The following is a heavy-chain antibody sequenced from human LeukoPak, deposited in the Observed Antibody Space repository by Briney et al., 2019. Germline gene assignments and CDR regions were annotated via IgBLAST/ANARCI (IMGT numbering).Heavy chain of an antibody. D-gene: IGHD3-3*01. CDR1: GFTFSSYA. J-gene: IGHJ6*02. CDR2: ISYDGSNK. V-gene: IGHV3-30-3*01. CDR3: ARDLTVFGVVSCYGMQV. Sequence: GGSLRLSCAASGFTFSSYAMHWVRQAPGKGLEWVAVISYDGSNKYYADSVKGRFTISRDNSKNTLYLQMNSRRAEATAVYYCARDLTVFGVVSCYGMQVWGQGTTVTVSS.